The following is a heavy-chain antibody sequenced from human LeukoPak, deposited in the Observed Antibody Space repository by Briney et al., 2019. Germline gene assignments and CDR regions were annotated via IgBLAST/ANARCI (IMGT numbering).Heavy chain of an antibody. Sequence: ASVKVSCKVSGYTFTSYYMHWVRQAPGQGLEWMGIINPSGGSTSYAQKFQGRVTMTRDMSTSTVYMELSSLRSEDTAVYYCARVGPYSGSYFSGGFDPWGQGTLVTVSS. CDR2: INPSGGST. CDR1: GYTFTSYY. D-gene: IGHD1-26*01. CDR3: ARVGPYSGSYFSGGFDP. J-gene: IGHJ5*02. V-gene: IGHV1-46*01.